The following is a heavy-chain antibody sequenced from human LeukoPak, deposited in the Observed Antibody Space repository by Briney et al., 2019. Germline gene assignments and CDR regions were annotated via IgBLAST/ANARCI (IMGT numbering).Heavy chain of an antibody. Sequence: PGRSLRLSCAVSKFTFSHDGIHWVRQAPGKGLQWVAVIWSDGTNQYYADSVKGRFTISRDNSNKMVYLQMNSLRADDTGVYYCAKDSLRGFDYSISLEYWGQGALVIVSS. CDR3: AKDSLRGFDYSISLEY. J-gene: IGHJ4*02. V-gene: IGHV3-33*06. CDR1: KFTFSHDG. CDR2: IWSDGTNQ. D-gene: IGHD4-11*01.